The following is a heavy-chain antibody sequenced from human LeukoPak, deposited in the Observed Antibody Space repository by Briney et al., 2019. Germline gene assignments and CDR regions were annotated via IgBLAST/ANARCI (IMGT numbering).Heavy chain of an antibody. CDR1: GFTFSSFA. CDR2: ISGSGGST. CDR3: AKDPRGSHNWLDP. V-gene: IGHV3-23*01. D-gene: IGHD3-10*01. Sequence: GGSLRLSCAASGFTFSSFAMYWVRQAPGKGLEWVSSISGSGGSTYYADSVKGRFTISRDNSKNTLYLQVNSLRAEDTAVYSCAKDPRGSHNWLDPWGQGTLVTVSS. J-gene: IGHJ5*02.